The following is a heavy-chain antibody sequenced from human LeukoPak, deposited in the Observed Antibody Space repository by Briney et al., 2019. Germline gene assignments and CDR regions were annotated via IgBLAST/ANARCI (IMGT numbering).Heavy chain of an antibody. CDR1: GGTFSSYA. J-gene: IGHJ4*02. D-gene: IGHD6-19*01. Sequence: SVKVSCKASGGTFSSYAISWVRQAPGQGLEWMGGIIPILGTANYAQKFQGRVTITTDESTSTAYMELSSLRSEDTAVYYCAANLGLAVAGITYWGPGTLVTVSS. CDR3: AANLGLAVAGITY. CDR2: IIPILGTA. V-gene: IGHV1-69*05.